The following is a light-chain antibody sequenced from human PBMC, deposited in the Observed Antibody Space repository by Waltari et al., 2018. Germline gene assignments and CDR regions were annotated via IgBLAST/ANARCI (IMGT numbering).Light chain of an antibody. CDR1: QSVRSRY. J-gene: IGKJ1*01. CDR3: QQYGSLPTT. CDR2: GAC. V-gene: IGKV3-20*01. Sequence: ELVLTQAPGTLSVSPGDSATLSCRGVQSVRSRYLAWYQQKPGQAPRLLIYGACSRATGIPDRFSGSGSGTDFTLTISRLEPEDFAVYYCQQYGSLPTTFGQGTKVEIK.